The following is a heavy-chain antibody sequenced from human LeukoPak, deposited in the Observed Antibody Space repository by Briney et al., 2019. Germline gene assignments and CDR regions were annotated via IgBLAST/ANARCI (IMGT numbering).Heavy chain of an antibody. D-gene: IGHD5-18*01. CDR3: ARTRIYCGYSYGYEY. V-gene: IGHV4-34*01. CDR1: GGSFSGYY. Sequence: PSETLSLTCAVYGGSFSGYYWSWIRQPPGKGLEWIGEINHSGSTNYNPSLKSRVTISVDTSKNQFSLKLSSVTAADTAVYYCARTRIYCGYSYGYEYWGQGTLVTVSS. CDR2: INHSGST. J-gene: IGHJ4*02.